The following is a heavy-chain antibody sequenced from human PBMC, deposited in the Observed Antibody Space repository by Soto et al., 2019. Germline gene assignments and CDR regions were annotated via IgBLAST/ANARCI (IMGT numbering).Heavy chain of an antibody. V-gene: IGHV3-53*01. CDR2: IWPGGTT. CDR3: AKVGDSSDYYPAPIDS. D-gene: IGHD3-22*01. Sequence: EVQLVESGGGLIQPGGSLRLSCAATGFSVTSNYMSWVRQAPGGGLEWVSLIWPGGTTYYADSVRGRFTVSRDNSNNTVFLQMSSLRADATAVYYCAKVGDSSDYYPAPIDSWGQGTLVNVSS. J-gene: IGHJ5*01. CDR1: GFSVTSNY.